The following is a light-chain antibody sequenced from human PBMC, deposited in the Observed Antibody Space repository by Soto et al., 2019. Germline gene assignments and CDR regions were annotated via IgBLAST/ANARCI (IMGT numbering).Light chain of an antibody. CDR2: AAS. J-gene: IGKJ3*01. CDR3: QNYTRPPFI. Sequence: DIQMTQSPSSLSASVGDRVTITCRASQGIDTYLAWYQQKPGQVPKLLIYAASTLQSGVPSRFTGRGSGTDVGLTTASLQPGDVSTYVGQNYTRPPFIFGRQTKVDIK. V-gene: IGKV1-27*01. CDR1: QGIDTY.